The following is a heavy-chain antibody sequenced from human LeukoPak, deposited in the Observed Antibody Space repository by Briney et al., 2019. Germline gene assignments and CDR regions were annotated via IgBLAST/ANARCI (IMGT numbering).Heavy chain of an antibody. D-gene: IGHD4-11*01. Sequence: SETLSLTCAVSTGSINSNYWSWIRQPPRKGLQWIGYIDYSGSTNYNPSLKSRVTISVDTSKNQFSLQLGYVTAADTAVYYCARQIIYSKKPSCDHWGQGTLVTVS. CDR2: IDYSGST. J-gene: IGHJ4*02. V-gene: IGHV4-59*01. CDR3: ARQIIYSKKPSCDH. CDR1: TGSINSNY.